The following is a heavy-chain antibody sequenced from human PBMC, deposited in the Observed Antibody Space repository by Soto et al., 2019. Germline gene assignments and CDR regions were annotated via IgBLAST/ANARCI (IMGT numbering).Heavy chain of an antibody. CDR1: GDSFSNSA. V-gene: IGHV1-69*01. CDR2: IIPHFGAG. Sequence: QVQLVQSGAEVKKPGSSMKVSCKVSGDSFSNSAISWVRQAPGQGLEWMGGIIPHFGAGDSAQKFQGRVTITADGSTTTVYMELANLRHEDTALYFCAKARGGTMTAFDNWGQGTLVTVSS. J-gene: IGHJ4*02. CDR3: AKARGGTMTAFDN. D-gene: IGHD3-3*01.